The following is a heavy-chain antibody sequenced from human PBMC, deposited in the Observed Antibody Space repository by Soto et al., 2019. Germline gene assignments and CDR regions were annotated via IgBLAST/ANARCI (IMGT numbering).Heavy chain of an antibody. CDR3: AKGHYDSSEGAFDI. D-gene: IGHD3-22*01. J-gene: IGHJ3*02. CDR1: GFTFDDYA. V-gene: IGHV3-9*01. Sequence: GGSLRLSCAASGFTFDDYAMHWVRQAPGKGLEWVSGISWNSGSIGYADSVKGRFTISRDNAKNSLYLQMNSLRAEDTALYYCAKGHYDSSEGAFDIWGQGTMVTVSS. CDR2: ISWNSGSI.